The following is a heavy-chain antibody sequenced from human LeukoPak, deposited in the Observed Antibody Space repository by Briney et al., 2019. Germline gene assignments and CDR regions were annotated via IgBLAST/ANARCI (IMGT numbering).Heavy chain of an antibody. V-gene: IGHV5-51*01. CDR3: ARRVVGATWGDYYYYMDV. Sequence: GESLKISCKGSGYSFTSYWIGWVRQMPGKGLEWMGIIYPGDSDTRYSPSFQGQVTISADKSISTAYLQWSSLKASDTAVYYCARRVVGATWGDYYYYMDVWGKGTTVTVSS. CDR1: GYSFTSYW. J-gene: IGHJ6*03. CDR2: IYPGDSDT. D-gene: IGHD1-26*01.